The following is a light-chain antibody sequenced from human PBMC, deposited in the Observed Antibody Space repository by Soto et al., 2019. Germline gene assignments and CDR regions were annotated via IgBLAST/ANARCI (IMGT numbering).Light chain of an antibody. CDR2: GAS. Sequence: EIVLTQSPGTLSLSPGERATLYCRASQSVSNNYLAWYQQKPGQAPRLLIYGASTRATDIPARFSGSGSGTEFTLTISSLQSEDFAVYYCQQYDNWPPTFGQGTRLEIK. CDR3: QQYDNWPPT. V-gene: IGKV3-15*01. CDR1: QSVSNN. J-gene: IGKJ5*01.